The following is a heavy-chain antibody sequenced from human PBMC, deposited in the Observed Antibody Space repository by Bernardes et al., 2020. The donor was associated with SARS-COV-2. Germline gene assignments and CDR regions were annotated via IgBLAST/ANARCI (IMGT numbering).Heavy chain of an antibody. V-gene: IGHV1-69*13. CDR3: ARGGYCSSTSCRIIWEGYYYYGMDV. Sequence: SVKVSCKASGGTFSSYAISWVRQAPGQGLEWMGGIIPIFGTANYAQKFQGRVTITADESTSTAYMELSSLRSEDTAVYYCARGGYCSSTSCRIIWEGYYYYGMDVWGQGTTVTVSS. J-gene: IGHJ6*02. CDR1: GGTFSSYA. CDR2: IIPIFGTA. D-gene: IGHD2-2*01.